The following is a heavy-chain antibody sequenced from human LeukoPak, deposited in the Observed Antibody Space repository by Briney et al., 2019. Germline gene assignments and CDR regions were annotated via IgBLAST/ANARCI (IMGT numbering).Heavy chain of an antibody. Sequence: GASVKVSCKASGYSFTGHYMHWVRHAPGQGLEWMGWINPKSGSTNYAQNFQARVTMTRDTSTSTVYMELSSLRSEDTAVYYCARVRDGYNDAYDIWGQGTMVTVPS. J-gene: IGHJ3*02. CDR3: ARVRDGYNDAYDI. V-gene: IGHV1-2*02. CDR2: INPKSGST. CDR1: GYSFTGHY. D-gene: IGHD5-24*01.